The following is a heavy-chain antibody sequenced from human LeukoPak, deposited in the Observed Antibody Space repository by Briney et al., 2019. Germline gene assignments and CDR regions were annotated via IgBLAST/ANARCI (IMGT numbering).Heavy chain of an antibody. CDR1: GYTFTSYY. V-gene: IGHV1-69*13. J-gene: IGHJ6*02. D-gene: IGHD3-10*01. CDR2: IIPIFGTA. CDR3: AFTLPYGSGSYYSNRGYYYGMDV. Sequence: SVKVSCKASGYTFTSYYMHWVRQAPGQGLEWMGGIIPIFGTANYAQKFQGRVTITADESTSTAYMELSSLRSEDTAVYYCAFTLPYGSGSYYSNRGYYYGMDVWGQGTTVTVSS.